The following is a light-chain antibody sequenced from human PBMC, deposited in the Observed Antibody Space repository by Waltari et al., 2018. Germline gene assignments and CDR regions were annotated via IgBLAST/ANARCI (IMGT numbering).Light chain of an antibody. Sequence: LSCRASQSISRFLAWYQQKPGQAPRLLIYDASSRATGIPDRFSGSGSGTDFSLTIRLEPEDIAVYYCQKYGSLPATFGQGTKVEIK. J-gene: IGKJ1*01. V-gene: IGKV3-20*01. CDR2: DAS. CDR1: QSISRF. CDR3: QKYGSLPAT.